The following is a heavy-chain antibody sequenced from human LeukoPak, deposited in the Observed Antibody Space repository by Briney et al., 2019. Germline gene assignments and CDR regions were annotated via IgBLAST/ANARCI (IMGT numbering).Heavy chain of an antibody. J-gene: IGHJ6*02. D-gene: IGHD1-26*01. Sequence: ASVKLSCKASGYTFTGHYMHWVRQAPGQGLEWMGWINPNSGGTNYAKKFQGRVNMTRDTSISTAYMELSRLRSDDTAVYYCARGLVDYFYYGMDVGGQGTTVTVSS. V-gene: IGHV1-2*02. CDR2: INPNSGGT. CDR3: ARGLVDYFYYGMDV. CDR1: GYTFTGHY.